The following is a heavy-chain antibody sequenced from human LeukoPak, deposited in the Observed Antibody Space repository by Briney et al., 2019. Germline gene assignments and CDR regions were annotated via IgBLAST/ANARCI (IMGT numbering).Heavy chain of an antibody. V-gene: IGHV3-23*01. J-gene: IGHJ4*02. D-gene: IGHD3-10*01. CDR2: FSAGGNRT. Sequence: RGSLRLSCAASGFTFRDYAMTWVRQAPGKGPEWVSTFSAGGNRTYYADSVKGRFIITRDNSKNTLYLQMNSPRAEDTAVYYCAKVLSKIYIYGPFDYWGQGSLVTVSS. CDR1: GFTFRDYA. CDR3: AKVLSKIYIYGPFDY.